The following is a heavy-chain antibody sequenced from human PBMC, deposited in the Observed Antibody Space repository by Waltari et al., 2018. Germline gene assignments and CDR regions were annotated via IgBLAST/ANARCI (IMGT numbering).Heavy chain of an antibody. V-gene: IGHV4-4*02. CDR1: GGSVTSSHW. D-gene: IGHD5-12*01. CDR2: MYHSGTT. J-gene: IGHJ1*01. Sequence: QVQLQESGPGLVKPSGTLSLTCAVSGGSVTSSHWWSWVRQAPGKGLEWIGEMYHSGTTNYNPLLKSRVTMSLDRAKNQFSLKLSSVTAADTAVYYCVRDNRWAEDGFRYFQFWGQGTLVTVSS. CDR3: VRDNRWAEDGFRYFQF.